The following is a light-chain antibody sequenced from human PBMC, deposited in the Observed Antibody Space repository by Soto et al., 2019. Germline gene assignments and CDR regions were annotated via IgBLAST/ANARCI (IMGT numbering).Light chain of an antibody. CDR3: TTATHSLIT. V-gene: IGKV2-24*01. CDR1: QSLEPSDGNTY. J-gene: IGKJ5*01. CDR2: KIS. Sequence: DIVMTQTPLSSPVTLGQPASISCRSSQSLEPSDGNTYLSWLQQRPGQPPRVLIYKISDRFSGVPDRFSGSGAGTDFTLKISRVEAEDVVVYYWTTATHSLITFGQLTLLEIK.